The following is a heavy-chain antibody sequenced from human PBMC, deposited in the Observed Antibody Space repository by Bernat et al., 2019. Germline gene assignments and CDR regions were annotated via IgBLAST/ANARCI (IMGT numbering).Heavy chain of an antibody. Sequence: QVQLVESGGGVVQPGRSLRLSCAASGFTFSSYAMHWVRQAPRKGLEWVAVISYDGSNKYYADFVKGRFTISRDNSKNTLYLQMNSLRAEDTAVYYCARDRVGAAMVRGLLDYWGQGTLVTVSS. CDR3: ARDRVGAAMVRGLLDY. CDR2: ISYDGSNK. J-gene: IGHJ4*02. CDR1: GFTFSSYA. V-gene: IGHV3-30-3*01. D-gene: IGHD3-10*01.